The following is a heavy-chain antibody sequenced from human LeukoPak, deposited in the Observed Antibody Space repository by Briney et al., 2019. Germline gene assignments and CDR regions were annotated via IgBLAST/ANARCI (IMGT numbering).Heavy chain of an antibody. CDR2: INPDGRDT. Sequence: GGSLRLSCVVSGFTFNRCWMNWVRQAPGKGLEWVAHINPDGRDTYYVDSVKGRFTISRDNAQNSMYLQMNSLRVEDTAVNYCTSWGDTTAEYFQRWGQGTLVTVSS. J-gene: IGHJ1*01. D-gene: IGHD2-21*02. CDR3: TSWGDTTAEYFQR. V-gene: IGHV3-7*01. CDR1: GFTFNRCW.